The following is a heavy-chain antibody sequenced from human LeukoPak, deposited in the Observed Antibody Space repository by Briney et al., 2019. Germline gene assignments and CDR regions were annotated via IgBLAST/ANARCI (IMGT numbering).Heavy chain of an antibody. D-gene: IGHD3-22*01. CDR3: ARTRWWDSSGYYPLSFDY. Sequence: SETLSLTCSVSGAPVSSSNSYWSWIRQPPGKGLEWIGEIYHSGSTNYNPSLKSRVTISVDKSKNQFSLKLSSVTAADTAVYYCARTRWWDSSGYYPLSFDYWGQGTLVTVSS. V-gene: IGHV4-39*07. CDR1: GAPVSSSNSY. CDR2: IYHSGST. J-gene: IGHJ4*02.